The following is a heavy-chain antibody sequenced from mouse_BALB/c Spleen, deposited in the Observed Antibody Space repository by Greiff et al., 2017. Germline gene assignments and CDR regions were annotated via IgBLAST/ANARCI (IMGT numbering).Heavy chain of an antibody. J-gene: IGHJ4*01. Sequence: VQLQQSGAELARPGASVKMSCKASGYTFTSYTMHWVKQRPGQGLEWIGYINPSSGYTNYNQKFKDKATLTADKSSSTADMQLSSLTSEDYAVYYCAREVLRTGAMDYWGQGTSVTVSS. CDR3: AREVLRTGAMDY. CDR1: GYTFTSYT. V-gene: IGHV1-4*01. CDR2: INPSSGYT. D-gene: IGHD1-1*01.